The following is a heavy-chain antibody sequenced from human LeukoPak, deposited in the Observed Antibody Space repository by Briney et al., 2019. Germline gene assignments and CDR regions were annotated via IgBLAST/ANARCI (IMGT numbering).Heavy chain of an antibody. Sequence: GGSLRLSCAASGFTFSSYSMNWVRQAPGKGLEWVSYISSSSSTIYYADSVKGRFTISRDNAKNSLYLQMNSLRAEDTAVYYCARGGGSSSWYGNDYWGQGTLVTVSS. D-gene: IGHD6-13*01. J-gene: IGHJ4*02. V-gene: IGHV3-48*01. CDR3: ARGGGSSSWYGNDY. CDR1: GFTFSSYS. CDR2: ISSSSSTI.